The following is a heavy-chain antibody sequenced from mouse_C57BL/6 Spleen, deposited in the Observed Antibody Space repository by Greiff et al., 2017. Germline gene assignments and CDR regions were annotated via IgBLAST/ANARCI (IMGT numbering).Heavy chain of an antibody. Sequence: QVQLQQPGAELVKPGASVKISCKASGYAFSSYWMNWVKQRPGKGLEWIGQIYPGDGDTNYNGKFKSKATLTADKPSSTAYMQLSSLTSEDSAVYVCARDDCGTYWYFDVWGTGTTVTVSS. V-gene: IGHV1-80*01. J-gene: IGHJ1*03. CDR3: ARDDCGTYWYFDV. CDR1: GYAFSSYW. D-gene: IGHD2-1*01. CDR2: IYPGDGDT.